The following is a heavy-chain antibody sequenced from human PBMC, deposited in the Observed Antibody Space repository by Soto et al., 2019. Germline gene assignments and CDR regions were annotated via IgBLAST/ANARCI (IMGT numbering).Heavy chain of an antibody. CDR3: ARGATSTLLWFGELHNWFDP. V-gene: IGHV4-59*01. CDR2: IYYSGST. J-gene: IGHJ5*02. CDR1: GCSISSYY. D-gene: IGHD3-10*01. Sequence: QVQLQESGPGLVKPSETLSLTCTVSGCSISSYYWSWIRQPPGKGLEWIGYIYYSGSTNYNPSLKSRVTISVDTSKIQFSLKLSSVTAADTAVYYCARGATSTLLWFGELHNWFDPWGQGPLVTVSS.